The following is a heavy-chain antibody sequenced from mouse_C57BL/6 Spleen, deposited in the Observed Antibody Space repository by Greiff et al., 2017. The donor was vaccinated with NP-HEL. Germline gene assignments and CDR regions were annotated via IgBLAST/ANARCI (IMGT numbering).Heavy chain of an antibody. CDR2: ISYSGST. V-gene: IGHV3-1*01. Sequence: ESGPGMVKPSQSLSLTCTVTGYSITSGYDWHWIRHFPGNKLEWMGYISYSGSTNYNPSLKSRISITHDTSKNHFFLKLNSVTTEDTATYYCARDSSGLFDYWGQGTTLTVSS. D-gene: IGHD3-2*02. CDR1: GYSITSGYD. CDR3: ARDSSGLFDY. J-gene: IGHJ2*01.